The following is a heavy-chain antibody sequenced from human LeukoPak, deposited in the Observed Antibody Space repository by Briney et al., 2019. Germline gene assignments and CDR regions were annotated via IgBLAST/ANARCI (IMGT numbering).Heavy chain of an antibody. Sequence: SETLSLTCTVSRGSLSSGGYYWNWFRQHPEKGLEWIGYIYYSGSTNYNPSLKSRVTISVDTSKNQFSLKLSSVTAADTAVYYCARHLIWFGELDVWGQGTLVTVSS. CDR2: IYYSGST. CDR1: RGSLSSGGYY. V-gene: IGHV4-61*08. D-gene: IGHD3-10*01. CDR3: ARHLIWFGELDV. J-gene: IGHJ4*02.